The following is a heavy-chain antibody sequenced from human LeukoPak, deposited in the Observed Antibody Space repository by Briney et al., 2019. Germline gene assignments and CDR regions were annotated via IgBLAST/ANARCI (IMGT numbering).Heavy chain of an antibody. CDR1: GGSISSGGYY. CDR2: IYYSGST. D-gene: IGHD4-17*01. J-gene: IGHJ5*02. V-gene: IGHV4-31*03. CDR3: ARDRSYGDYLNWFDP. Sequence: SETLSLTCTVSGGSISSGGYYWSWIRQHPGKGLEWIGYIYYSGSTYYNPSLKSRVIISVDTSKNQFSLKLSSVTAADTAVYYCARDRSYGDYLNWFDPWGQGTLVTVSS.